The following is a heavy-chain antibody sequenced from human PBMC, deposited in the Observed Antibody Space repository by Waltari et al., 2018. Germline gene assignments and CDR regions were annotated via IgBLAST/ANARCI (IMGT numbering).Heavy chain of an antibody. CDR3: AKSKTYYDILTGYYPGGDYYYYGMDV. J-gene: IGHJ6*02. CDR1: GFTFSSYA. D-gene: IGHD3-9*01. V-gene: IGHV3-23*01. Sequence: EVQLLESGGGLVQPGGSLRLSCAASGFTFSSYAMSWVRQAPGKGLEWVSAISASGGSTYYADSVKGRFTISRDNSKNTLYLQMNSLRAQDTAVYYCAKSKTYYDILTGYYPGGDYYYYGMDVWGQGTTVTVSS. CDR2: ISASGGST.